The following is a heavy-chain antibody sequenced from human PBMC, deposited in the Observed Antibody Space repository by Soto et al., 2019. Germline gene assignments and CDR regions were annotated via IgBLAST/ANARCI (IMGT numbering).Heavy chain of an antibody. CDR2: AHHDGRT. V-gene: IGHV4-4*02. J-gene: IGHJ5*02. D-gene: IGHD2-2*01. Sequence: PSETLSLTCAVSGDSISSTNWWNWVRQSPGKGLEWIGEAHHDGRTNYNPSLGSRITVSVDKSNNQFSLRLSSVTAADTAIYYCARVRQGCSATSCYFAPWGQGALVTVSS. CDR3: ARVRQGCSATSCYFAP. CDR1: GDSISSTNW.